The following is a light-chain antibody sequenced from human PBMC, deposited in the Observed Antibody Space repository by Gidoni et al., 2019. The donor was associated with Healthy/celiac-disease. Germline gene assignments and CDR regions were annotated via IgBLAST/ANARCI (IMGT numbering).Light chain of an antibody. CDR2: DAS. CDR3: QQRGNWPIT. V-gene: IGKV3-11*01. Sequence: IVLTQSPATLSLSPGERATLSCRASQSVSSYLAWYQQKPGQAPRLLIYDASNRATGIPARFSGSGSGTDFTLTISILVPEDFAVYYCQQRGNWPITFXQXTRLEIK. J-gene: IGKJ5*01. CDR1: QSVSSY.